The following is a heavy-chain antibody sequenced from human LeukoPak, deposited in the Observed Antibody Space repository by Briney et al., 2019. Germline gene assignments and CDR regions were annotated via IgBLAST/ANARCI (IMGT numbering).Heavy chain of an antibody. J-gene: IGHJ6*02. CDR3: ARVRRVAARRTNSYYYYGMDV. CDR1: GFTFSSSR. Sequence: PGGSLRLSCVASGFTFSSSRMHWVRQGPGKGLVWISRISGDGSNTDHADSVKGRFTISRDNAKNTLYLQMNSLRAEDTAVYYCARVRRVAARRTNSYYYYGMDVWGQGTTVTVSS. CDR2: ISGDGSNT. D-gene: IGHD2-15*01. V-gene: IGHV3-74*01.